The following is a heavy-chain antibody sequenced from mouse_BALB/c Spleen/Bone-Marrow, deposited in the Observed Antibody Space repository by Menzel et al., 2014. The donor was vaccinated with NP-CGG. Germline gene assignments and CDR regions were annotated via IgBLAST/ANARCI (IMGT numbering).Heavy chain of an antibody. CDR3: ARRVYYDYDGGAWFAY. Sequence: VKLVESGAELVKPGASVKLSCKASGYTFTSYDINWVRQRPEQGLEWIGWIFPGDGSTKYNEKFKGKATLTTDKSSSTAYMQLSGLTSEDSAVYFCARRVYYDYDGGAWFAYWGQGTLVTVSA. J-gene: IGHJ3*01. D-gene: IGHD2-4*01. CDR2: IFPGDGST. V-gene: IGHV1-85*01. CDR1: GYTFTSYD.